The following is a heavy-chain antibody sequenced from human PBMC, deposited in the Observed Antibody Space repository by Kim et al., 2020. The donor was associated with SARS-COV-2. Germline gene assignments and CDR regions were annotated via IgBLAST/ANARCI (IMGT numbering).Heavy chain of an antibody. CDR2: IKSKTDGGTT. CDR3: TTAQAKIFAFDI. CDR1: GFTFSNAW. V-gene: IGHV3-15*01. D-gene: IGHD5-12*01. J-gene: IGHJ3*02. Sequence: GGSLRLSCAASGFTFSNAWMSWVRQAPGKGLEWVGRIKSKTDGGTTDYAAPVKGRFTISRDDSKNTLYLQMNSLKTEDTAVYYCTTAQAKIFAFDIWGQGTMVTVSS.